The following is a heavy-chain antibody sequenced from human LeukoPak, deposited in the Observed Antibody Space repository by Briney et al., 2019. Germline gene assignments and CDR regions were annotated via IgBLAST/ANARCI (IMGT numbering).Heavy chain of an antibody. CDR1: GGSISSGSYY. V-gene: IGHV4-61*02. Sequence: SQTLSLTCTVSGGSISSGSYYWSWIRQPAGKGLEGIGRIYTSGSTNYNPSLKSRVTISVDTSKNQFSLKLSSVTAADTAVYYCARDRVGYWYFDLWGRGTLVTVSS. J-gene: IGHJ2*01. CDR2: IYTSGST. D-gene: IGHD1-26*01. CDR3: ARDRVGYWYFDL.